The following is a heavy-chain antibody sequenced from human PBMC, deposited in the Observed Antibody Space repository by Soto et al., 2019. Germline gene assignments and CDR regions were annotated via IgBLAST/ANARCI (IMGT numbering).Heavy chain of an antibody. CDR3: AKGYLPYQPLIYNDAFDI. Sequence: ILSCAASGFTFDYYDMHWVRQAPGEGLEWVSGISWNSGSIGYADSLKGRFTISRDNAKNSLYLQMNSLRAEETALYYCAKGYLPYQPLIYNDAFDIWGQGTMVTVSS. J-gene: IGHJ3*02. CDR1: GFTFDYYD. CDR2: ISWNSGSI. V-gene: IGHV3-9*01. D-gene: IGHD2-2*01.